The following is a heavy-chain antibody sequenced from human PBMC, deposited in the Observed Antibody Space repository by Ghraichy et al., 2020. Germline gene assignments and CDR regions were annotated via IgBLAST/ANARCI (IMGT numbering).Heavy chain of an antibody. D-gene: IGHD4-17*01. V-gene: IGHV4-4*09. Sequence: SETLSLTCTVSGGSISSYYWSWIRQPPGKGLEWIGYIYTSGSTNYNPSLKSRVTISVDTSKNQFSLKLSSVTAADTAVYYCARHLIDGDYPDYWGQGTLVTVSS. J-gene: IGHJ4*02. CDR3: ARHLIDGDYPDY. CDR2: IYTSGST. CDR1: GGSISSYY.